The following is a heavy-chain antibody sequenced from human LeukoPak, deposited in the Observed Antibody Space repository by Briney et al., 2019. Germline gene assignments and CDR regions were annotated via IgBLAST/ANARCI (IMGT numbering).Heavy chain of an antibody. Sequence: ASVKVSCKASGYTFTSYDINWVRQATGQGLEWMGWTNPNSGNTGYAQKFQGRVTITRNTSISTAYMELSSLRSEDTAVYYCARGVAFGYDFWSGYYQTNFDYRGQGTLVTVSS. V-gene: IGHV1-8*03. CDR3: ARGVAFGYDFWSGYYQTNFDY. D-gene: IGHD3-3*01. J-gene: IGHJ4*02. CDR1: GYTFTSYD. CDR2: TNPNSGNT.